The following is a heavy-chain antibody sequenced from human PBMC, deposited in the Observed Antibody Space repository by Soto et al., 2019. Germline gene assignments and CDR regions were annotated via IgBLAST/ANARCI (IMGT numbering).Heavy chain of an antibody. V-gene: IGHV3-53*02. D-gene: IGHD3-10*01. CDR2: IYSGGST. CDR1: GFIVSGNY. J-gene: IGHJ6*02. CDR3: ARDGGLAEDGMDV. Sequence: EVRLVDTGGDLIQPGGSLRLSCAASGFIVSGNYMSWVRQAPGKGLEWVSVIYSGGSTYYADSVKGRFTISRDNSKNTLYLQMNSLRADDTAVYYCARDGGLAEDGMDVWGQGTTVTVSS.